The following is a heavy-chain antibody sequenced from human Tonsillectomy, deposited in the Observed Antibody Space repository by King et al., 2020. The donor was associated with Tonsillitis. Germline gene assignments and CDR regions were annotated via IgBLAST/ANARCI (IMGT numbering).Heavy chain of an antibody. Sequence: VQLVESGGGLVQPGGSLRLSCAASGFTFSNSYLTWVRQAPGKGLEWVSVIYSGGRTFDADSVKGRFTISRDSSKNTLYLQMNSLTAEDTAVYYCARGISGFGLDYWGQGTLVTVSS. CDR3: ARGISGFGLDY. CDR1: GFTFSNSY. J-gene: IGHJ4*02. D-gene: IGHD3-10*01. V-gene: IGHV3-66*01. CDR2: IYSGGRT.